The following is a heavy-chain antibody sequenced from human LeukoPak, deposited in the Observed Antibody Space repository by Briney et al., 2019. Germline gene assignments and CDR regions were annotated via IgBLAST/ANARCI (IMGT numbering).Heavy chain of an antibody. J-gene: IGHJ5*02. D-gene: IGHD6-19*01. CDR3: ARGSSGWYQGWFDP. V-gene: IGHV4-38-2*02. Sequence: SETLSLTCTVSGYSISSGYYWGWIRQPPGKGLEWIGSSYHSVSTYYNPPLKSRVTISVDTSKNQFSLKLSSVTAADTAVYYCARGSSGWYQGWFDPWGQGTLVTVSS. CDR2: SYHSVST. CDR1: GYSISSGYY.